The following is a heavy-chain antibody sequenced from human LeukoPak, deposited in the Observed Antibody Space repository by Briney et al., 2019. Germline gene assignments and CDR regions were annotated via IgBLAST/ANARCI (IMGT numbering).Heavy chain of an antibody. CDR3: AKGGSKADYSLFDY. V-gene: IGHV3-33*06. J-gene: IGHJ4*02. D-gene: IGHD3-16*01. CDR1: GFTFSSYG. Sequence: GRSLRLSCAASGFTFSSYGMHWVRQAPGKGLEWVAVIWYDGSNKYYADSVKGRFTISRDNSKNTLYLQMNSLRAEDTSVYYCAKGGSKADYSLFDYWGQGTLVTVSS. CDR2: IWYDGSNK.